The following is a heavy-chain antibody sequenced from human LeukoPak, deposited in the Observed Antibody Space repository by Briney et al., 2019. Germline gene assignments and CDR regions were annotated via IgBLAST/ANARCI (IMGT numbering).Heavy chain of an antibody. V-gene: IGHV4-34*01. CDR1: GGSFSGYY. Sequence: PSETLSLTCAVYGGSFSGYYWSWIRQPPGKGLEWIGEITHSGSNNYNPSLKSRVTISVDTSKNQFSLKLSSVTAADTAVYYCARQVYWYFDLWGRGTLVTVSS. J-gene: IGHJ2*01. CDR2: ITHSGSN. CDR3: ARQVYWYFDL.